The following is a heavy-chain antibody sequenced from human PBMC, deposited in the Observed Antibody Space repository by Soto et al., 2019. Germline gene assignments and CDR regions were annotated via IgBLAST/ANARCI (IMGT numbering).Heavy chain of an antibody. Sequence: SETLSLTCAVYGGSFSGYYWTWIRQPPGKGLEWIGEINHSGSTNCNPSLKSRVTISVDTSKNQFSLKLSSVTAADTAVYYCAMASPYSSGWDTWFDPWGKGTLVTVSS. CDR3: AMASPYSSGWDTWFDP. D-gene: IGHD6-19*01. CDR1: GGSFSGYY. CDR2: INHSGST. V-gene: IGHV4-34*01. J-gene: IGHJ5*02.